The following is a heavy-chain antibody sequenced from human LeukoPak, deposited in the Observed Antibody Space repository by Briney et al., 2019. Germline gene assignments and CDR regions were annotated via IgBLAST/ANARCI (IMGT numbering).Heavy chain of an antibody. CDR3: ARVGVVVPAAIDSYYYYYMDV. D-gene: IGHD2-2*02. Sequence: GGSLRLSCAASGFTFSTYNMNWVRQAPGKGLEWVSYVSSSSGTKYYADSVEGRFTISRDNAKNSLYLQMNSLRAEDTAVYYCARVGVVVPAAIDSYYYYYMDVWGKGTTVTVSS. V-gene: IGHV3-48*04. CDR2: VSSSSGTK. J-gene: IGHJ6*03. CDR1: GFTFSTYN.